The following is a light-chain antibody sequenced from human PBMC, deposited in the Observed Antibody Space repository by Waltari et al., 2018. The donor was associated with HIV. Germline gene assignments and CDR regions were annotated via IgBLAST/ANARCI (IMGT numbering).Light chain of an antibody. V-gene: IGKV3-20*01. CDR2: GAS. CDR3: HQYGSSPRT. CDR1: KSLNSTY. J-gene: IGKJ1*01. Sequence: EIELTQSPGTLSLSPGERATLACRASKSLNSTYLAWYQQQPGQTPRLLIYGASSRAIGIPDRFSGNGSGTDFTLTISRLEPGDFAVYYCHQYGSSPRTFGQGTKVDIK.